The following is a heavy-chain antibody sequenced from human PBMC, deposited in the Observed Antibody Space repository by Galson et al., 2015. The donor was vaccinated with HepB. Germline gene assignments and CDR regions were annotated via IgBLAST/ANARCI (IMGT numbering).Heavy chain of an antibody. V-gene: IGHV3-73*01. CDR3: TRGEVAGTFYYDYYYYGMDV. CDR1: GFTFSSYA. J-gene: IGHJ6*02. CDR2: IRSKANSYAT. Sequence: SLRLSCAASGFTFSSYAMSWVRQASGKGLEWVGRIRSKANSYATAYAASVKGRFTISRDDSKNTAYLQMNSLKTEDTAVYYCTRGEVAGTFYYDYYYYGMDVWGQGTTVTVSS. D-gene: IGHD6-19*01.